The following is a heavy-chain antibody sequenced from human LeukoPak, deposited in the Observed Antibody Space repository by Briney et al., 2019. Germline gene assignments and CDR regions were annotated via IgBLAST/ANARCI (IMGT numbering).Heavy chain of an antibody. J-gene: IGHJ4*02. V-gene: IGHV3-23*01. CDR1: GFTFRSYA. Sequence: GGSLRLSCAASGFTFRSYAMRWVRQAPGKGLEWVSAISGSGGSTYYADSVKGRFTISRDNSKNTLYLQMNSLRAEDTAVYYCAKDLIAVAGTSFDYWGQGTLVTVSS. D-gene: IGHD6-19*01. CDR3: AKDLIAVAGTSFDY. CDR2: ISGSGGST.